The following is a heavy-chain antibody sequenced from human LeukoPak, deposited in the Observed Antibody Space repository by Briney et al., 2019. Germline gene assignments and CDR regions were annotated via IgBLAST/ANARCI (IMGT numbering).Heavy chain of an antibody. CDR3: ATDGAGFDT. CDR2: INIGGTNT. J-gene: IGHJ5*02. V-gene: IGHV3-11*01. Sequence: GGPLRLSCAASGFTFNDYYMSWIRQAPGKGLEWLSYINIGGTNTHYADSVKGRFTISRDNAKKSLHLEMNNLRAEDTAVYYCATDGAGFDTWGQGVLVTVSS. CDR1: GFTFNDYY.